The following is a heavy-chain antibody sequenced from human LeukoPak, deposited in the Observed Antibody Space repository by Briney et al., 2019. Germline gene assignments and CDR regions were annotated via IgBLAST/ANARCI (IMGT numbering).Heavy chain of an antibody. CDR3: AREAVFSDSSGTSFDY. CDR1: GYTFTGYY. D-gene: IGHD3-22*01. J-gene: IGHJ4*02. V-gene: IGHV1-2*02. CDR2: INPNSGGT. Sequence: ASVKVSCKASGYTFTGYYMHWVRQAPGQGLEWMGWINPNSGGTNYAQKFQGRVTITADKSTSTAYMELSSLRSEDTAVYYCAREAVFSDSSGTSFDYWGQGTLVTVSS.